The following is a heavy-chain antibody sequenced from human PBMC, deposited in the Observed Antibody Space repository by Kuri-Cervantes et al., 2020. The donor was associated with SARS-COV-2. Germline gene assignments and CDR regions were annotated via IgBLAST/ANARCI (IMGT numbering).Heavy chain of an antibody. CDR1: GFTFSDYY. D-gene: IGHD2-15*01. Sequence: GGSLRLSCAASGFTFSDYYMSWIRQAPGKGLGWVSYISSSGSTIYYADSVKGRFTISRDNAKNSLYLQMNSLRAEDTAVYYCTRGHCSGGYCDYYFAMDVWGQGTTVTVSS. CDR3: TRGHCSGGYCDYYFAMDV. J-gene: IGHJ6*02. V-gene: IGHV3-11*04. CDR2: ISSSGSTI.